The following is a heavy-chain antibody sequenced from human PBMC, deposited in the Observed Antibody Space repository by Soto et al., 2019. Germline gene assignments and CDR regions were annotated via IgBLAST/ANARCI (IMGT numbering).Heavy chain of an antibody. Sequence: PSETLSLTCTVSGGSISSGDYYWSWIRQPPGKGLEWIGYIYYSGSTYYNPSLKSRVTISVDTSKNQFSLKLSSVTAADTAVYYCAREMSGYDYVSGPNCSGGSCRFEFDPWGQGTLVTVSS. D-gene: IGHD2-15*01. CDR2: IYYSGST. CDR1: GGSISSGDYY. V-gene: IGHV4-30-4*01. CDR3: AREMSGYDYVSGPNCSGGSCRFEFDP. J-gene: IGHJ5*02.